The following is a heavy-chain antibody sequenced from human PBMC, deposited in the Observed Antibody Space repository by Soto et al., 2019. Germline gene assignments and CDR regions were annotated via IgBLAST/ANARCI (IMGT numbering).Heavy chain of an antibody. CDR2: ISGSGGST. CDR1: GFTFSSYA. D-gene: IGHD3-22*01. Sequence: GGSLRLSCAASGFTFSSYAMSWVRQAPGKGLEWVSAISGSGGSTYYADSVKGRFTISRDNSKNTLYLQMNSLRAEDTAVYYCANPGDHYYDSSAFFDWGQGTLVTVSS. J-gene: IGHJ4*02. V-gene: IGHV3-23*01. CDR3: ANPGDHYYDSSAFFD.